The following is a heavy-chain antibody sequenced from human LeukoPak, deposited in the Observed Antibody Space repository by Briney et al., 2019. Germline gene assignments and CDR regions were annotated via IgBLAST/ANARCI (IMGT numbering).Heavy chain of an antibody. Sequence: SETLSLTCTVSGVSVSSGSYYWSWIRQPPGKGLEWIGYIYYSGSTNYNPSLKSRVTISVDTSKNQFSLKLSSVTAADTAVYYCARAVSVSWFDPWGQGTLVTVSS. V-gene: IGHV4-61*01. J-gene: IGHJ5*02. D-gene: IGHD5/OR15-5a*01. CDR2: IYYSGST. CDR3: ARAVSVSWFDP. CDR1: GVSVSSGSYY.